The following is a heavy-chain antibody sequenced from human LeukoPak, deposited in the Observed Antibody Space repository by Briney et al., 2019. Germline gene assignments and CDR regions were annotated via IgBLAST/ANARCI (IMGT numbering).Heavy chain of an antibody. J-gene: IGHJ4*02. V-gene: IGHV3-53*01. Sequence: QPGGSLRLSCAASGFTVSSNYMNWVMSWVRQAPGKGLEWVSVIFSGGGTNYADSVKGRFTISRDNSKNTLYLQMNSLRAEDTAVYYCAKPLVSDYYDSSGYWGYWGQGTLVTVSS. CDR3: AKPLVSDYYDSSGYWGY. CDR2: IFSGGGT. D-gene: IGHD3-22*01. CDR1: GFTVSSNY.